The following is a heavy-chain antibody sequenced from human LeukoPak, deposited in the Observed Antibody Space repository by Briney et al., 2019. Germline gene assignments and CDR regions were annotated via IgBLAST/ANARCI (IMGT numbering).Heavy chain of an antibody. J-gene: IGHJ5*02. CDR3: ARDLDGNRYYGSGSYPNWFDP. Sequence: PGGSLRLSCAASGFTFSSYSMNWVRQAPGKGLEWVSYISSSSSTIYYADSVKGRFTISRDNAKNSLYLQMNSLRAEDTAVYYCARDLDGNRYYGSGSYPNWFDPWGQGTLVTISS. CDR2: ISSSSSTI. V-gene: IGHV3-48*01. D-gene: IGHD3-10*01. CDR1: GFTFSSYS.